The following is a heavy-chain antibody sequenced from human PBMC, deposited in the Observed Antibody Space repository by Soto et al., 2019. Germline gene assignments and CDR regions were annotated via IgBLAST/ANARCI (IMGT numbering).Heavy chain of an antibody. CDR1: GFTFSSYA. V-gene: IGHV3-23*01. CDR3: AKGHQRKFAYCGGDCYLFDY. CDR2: ISGSGGST. J-gene: IGHJ4*02. Sequence: GGSLRLSCAASGFTFSSYAMSWVRQAPGKGLEWVSAISGSGGSTYYADSVKGRFTISRDNSKNTLYLQMNSLRAEDTAVYYCAKGHQRKFAYCGGDCYLFDYWGQGTLVTVSS. D-gene: IGHD2-21*01.